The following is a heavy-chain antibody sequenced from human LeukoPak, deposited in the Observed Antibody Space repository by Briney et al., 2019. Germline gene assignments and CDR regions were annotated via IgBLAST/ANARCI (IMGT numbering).Heavy chain of an antibody. D-gene: IGHD6-19*01. CDR1: GGTFSSYA. Sequence: ASVKVSFKASGGTFSSYAISWVRQAPGQGLEWMGRIIPILGIANYAQKFQGRVTITADKSKSTAYMELSSLRSEDTAVYYCARVVLSTVAGPTRAYQWFDPWGQGTLVTVSS. CDR3: ARVVLSTVAGPTRAYQWFDP. CDR2: IIPILGIA. J-gene: IGHJ5*02. V-gene: IGHV1-69*04.